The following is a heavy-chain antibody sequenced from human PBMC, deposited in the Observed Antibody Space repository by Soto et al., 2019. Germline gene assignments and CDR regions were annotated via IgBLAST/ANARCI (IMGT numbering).Heavy chain of an antibody. V-gene: IGHV1-2*02. Sequence: ASVKVSCKASGYTFTGYYMHWVRQAPGQGLEWMGWINPNSGGTNYAQKFQGRVTMTRDTSISTAYMELSRLRSDDTAVYYCARALWELLGPLFAWALGYWGQGTLVTFSS. CDR2: INPNSGGT. CDR1: GYTFTGYY. D-gene: IGHD1-26*01. CDR3: ARALWELLGPLFAWALGY. J-gene: IGHJ4*02.